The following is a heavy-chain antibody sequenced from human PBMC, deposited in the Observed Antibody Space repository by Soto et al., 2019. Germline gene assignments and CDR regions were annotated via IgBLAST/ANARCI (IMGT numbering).Heavy chain of an antibody. J-gene: IGHJ2*01. CDR1: GFIFNTYD. CDR3: ARETYYSGHVIGNLDL. Sequence: QVQLVESGGGVVQPGRSLRLSCAASGFIFNTYDMHWVRQAPGKGLEWVAVIRFDGTSENYADSVKGRFAISRDNSKNTVDLQMSSLTIEDAAIYYCARETYYSGHVIGNLDLWGRGTLVTVSS. V-gene: IGHV3-33*01. CDR2: IRFDGTSE. D-gene: IGHD5-12*01.